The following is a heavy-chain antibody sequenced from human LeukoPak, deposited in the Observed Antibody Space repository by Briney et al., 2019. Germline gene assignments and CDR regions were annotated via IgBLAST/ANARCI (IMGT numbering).Heavy chain of an antibody. J-gene: IGHJ3*02. D-gene: IGHD4-17*01. V-gene: IGHV4-34*01. Sequence: SETLSLTCAVYGGSFSGYYWSWIRQPPGKGLEWIGEINHSGSTNYNPSLKSRVTISVDTSKNQFSLKLSSVTAADTAVYYCARAGYGDYREIDAFDIWGQGTMVTVSS. CDR1: GGSFSGYY. CDR3: ARAGYGDYREIDAFDI. CDR2: INHSGST.